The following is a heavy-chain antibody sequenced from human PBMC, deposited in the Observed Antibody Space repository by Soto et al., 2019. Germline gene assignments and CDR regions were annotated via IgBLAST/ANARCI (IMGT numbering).Heavy chain of an antibody. CDR3: ARDRTTITPVGMDV. CDR1: GFHFSAYN. Sequence: GGSLRHSCAASGFHFSAYNRNWVRQAPGKGLEGVSSIDSSSGYIFYADSVKGRFTISRDNAKNSLYLQMNSLRVDDTAVYYCARDRTTITPVGMDVWGQGT. D-gene: IGHD4-4*01. CDR2: IDSSSGYI. J-gene: IGHJ6*02. V-gene: IGHV3-21*01.